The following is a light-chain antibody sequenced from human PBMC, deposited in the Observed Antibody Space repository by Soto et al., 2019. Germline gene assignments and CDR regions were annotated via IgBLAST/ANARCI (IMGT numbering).Light chain of an antibody. Sequence: QSVLTQPPSVSAAPRQKVTISCSGGSSNIGDNYVSWYQQLPGTAPKLLIYDNNRRPSGIPDRFSGSKSGTSATLGITGLQTGDEADYYCGTWDSSLSAGVFGGGTQLTVL. J-gene: IGLJ3*02. CDR2: DNN. CDR1: SSNIGDNY. CDR3: GTWDSSLSAGV. V-gene: IGLV1-51*01.